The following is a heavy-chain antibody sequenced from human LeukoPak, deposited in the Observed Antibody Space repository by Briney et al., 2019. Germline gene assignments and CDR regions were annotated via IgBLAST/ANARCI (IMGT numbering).Heavy chain of an antibody. Sequence: ASVKVSCKASGYTFTSYYMHWERQAPGQGLEWMGIINPSGGSTIYEQKFLGRVTMTRDTSTSTVYMELSSLRSEDTAVYYCARANCSSTSCAPDYWGQGILVTVSS. D-gene: IGHD2-2*01. V-gene: IGHV1-46*01. CDR3: ARANCSSTSCAPDY. J-gene: IGHJ4*02. CDR2: INPSGGST. CDR1: GYTFTSYY.